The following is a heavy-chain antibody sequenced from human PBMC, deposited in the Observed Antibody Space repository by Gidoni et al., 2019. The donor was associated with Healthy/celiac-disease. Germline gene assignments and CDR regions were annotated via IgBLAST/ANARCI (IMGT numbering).Heavy chain of an antibody. CDR2: IAYDGSNK. CDR3: ARDLHTGSFDY. D-gene: IGHD1-26*01. CDR1: GFNFRNDG. J-gene: IGHJ4*02. Sequence: QVQLVESGGGVVQPGGSLSLSCAAAGFNFRNDGIHWVRQAPGKGLEWVAVIAYDGSNKYYADAVKGRFTISGDNSKNTLYLQMNSLRAEDTAVYYCARDLHTGSFDYWGQGTLVTVSS. V-gene: IGHV3-30*19.